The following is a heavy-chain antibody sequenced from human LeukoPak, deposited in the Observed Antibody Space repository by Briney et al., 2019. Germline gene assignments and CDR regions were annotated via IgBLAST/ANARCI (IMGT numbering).Heavy chain of an antibody. D-gene: IGHD4-23*01. CDR1: GGSITSSGYY. V-gene: IGHV4-39*01. Sequence: NSSETLSLTCTVSGGSITSSGYYWGWIRQPPGKGLEWIASIHYSGITYYNPSLKSRVTTSVDTSKNQFSLKLSSVTAADTAVYYCARYGGQSEFDYWGQGTLVTVSS. J-gene: IGHJ4*02. CDR3: ARYGGQSEFDY. CDR2: IHYSGIT.